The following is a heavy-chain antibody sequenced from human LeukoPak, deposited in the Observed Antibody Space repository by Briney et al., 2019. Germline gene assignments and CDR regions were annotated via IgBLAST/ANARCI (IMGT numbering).Heavy chain of an antibody. J-gene: IGHJ6*02. CDR3: AKDKGRFLEWLFPQYGMDV. CDR2: ISGSGGST. V-gene: IGHV3-23*01. CDR1: GFTFSSYA. D-gene: IGHD3-3*01. Sequence: GGSLRLSCAASGFTFSSYAMSWVRQAPGKGLEWVSAISGSGGSTYYADSVKGRFTISRDNSKNTLYLQMNSLRAEDTAVFYCAKDKGRFLEWLFPQYGMDVWGQGTTVTVSS.